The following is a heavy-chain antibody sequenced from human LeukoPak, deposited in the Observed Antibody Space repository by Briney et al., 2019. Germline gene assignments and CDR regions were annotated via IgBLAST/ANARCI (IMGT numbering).Heavy chain of an antibody. Sequence: PGRSLRLSCAASGFTFDDYAMYWVRQAPGKGLEWVSSISWSSGSIGYADSVKGRFTISRDNAKNSLYLQMNSLRAEDTALYYCAKDIVLSSSGRGAFDIWGQGTMVTVSS. D-gene: IGHD6-19*01. CDR2: ISWSSGSI. J-gene: IGHJ3*02. V-gene: IGHV3-9*01. CDR3: AKDIVLSSSGRGAFDI. CDR1: GFTFDDYA.